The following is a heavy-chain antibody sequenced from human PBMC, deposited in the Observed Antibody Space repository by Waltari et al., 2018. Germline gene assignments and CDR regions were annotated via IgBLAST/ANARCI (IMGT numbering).Heavy chain of an antibody. CDR2: INHSGGT. CDR1: GGSFSGYY. J-gene: IGHJ3*02. D-gene: IGHD6-19*01. CDR3: ARVRGSSSGGSDAFDI. Sequence: QVQLQQWGAGLLKPSETLSLTCAVYGGSFSGYYWSWIRQPPGKGLEWIGEINHSGGTNYNPSLKSRVTISVDTSKNQFSLKLSSVTAADTAVYYCARVRGSSSGGSDAFDIWGQGTMVTVSS. V-gene: IGHV4-34*01.